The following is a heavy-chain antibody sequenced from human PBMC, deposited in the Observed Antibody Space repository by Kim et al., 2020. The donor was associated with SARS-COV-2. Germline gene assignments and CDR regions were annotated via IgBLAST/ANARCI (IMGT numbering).Heavy chain of an antibody. Sequence: RYSPSLKSRLTISKDTSKNQVVLIMTDMDPVDTATYYCAHRLAAKGCFDPWGQGTLVTVSS. J-gene: IGHJ5*02. V-gene: IGHV2-5*01. CDR3: AHRLAAKGCFDP.